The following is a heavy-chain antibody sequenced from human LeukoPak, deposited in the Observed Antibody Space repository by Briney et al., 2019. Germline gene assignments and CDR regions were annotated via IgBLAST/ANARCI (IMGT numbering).Heavy chain of an antibody. CDR2: ISYDGSNK. CDR1: GFTFSSYA. D-gene: IGHD2-8*02. J-gene: IGHJ4*02. CDR3: ASSPTGYFDY. V-gene: IGHV3-30*04. Sequence: PGGSLRLSCAASGFTFSSYAMHWVRQAPGKGLEWVAVISYDGSNKYYADSVKGRFTISRDNSNNTLYLQMNSRRAEDTAVYYCASSPTGYFDYWGQGTLVTVSS.